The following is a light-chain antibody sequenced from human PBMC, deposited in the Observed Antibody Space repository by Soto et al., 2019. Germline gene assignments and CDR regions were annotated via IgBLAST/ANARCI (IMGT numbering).Light chain of an antibody. V-gene: IGKV1-12*01. Sequence: DIQMTQSPSSVSASVGDRVTITCRASQTVRTWLAWYQQKPGGAPKLLIYAASTLQSGVPSRFRGSGSGTDFTLTISGLQAEDFATYFCQQADSFPLTFGGGTKVEIK. CDR1: QTVRTW. CDR2: AAS. CDR3: QQADSFPLT. J-gene: IGKJ4*01.